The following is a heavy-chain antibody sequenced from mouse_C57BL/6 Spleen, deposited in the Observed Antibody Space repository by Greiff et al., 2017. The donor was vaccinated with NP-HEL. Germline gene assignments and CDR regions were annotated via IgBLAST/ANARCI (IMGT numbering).Heavy chain of an antibody. CDR1: GYTFTSYW. J-gene: IGHJ2*01. V-gene: IGHV1-69*01. CDR2: IDPSDSYT. D-gene: IGHD1-1*01. Sequence: QVQLQQPGAELVMPGASVKLSCKASGYTFTSYWMHWVKQRPGQGLEWIGEIDPSDSYTNYNQKFKGKSTLTVDKSSSTAYMQLSSLTSEDSAVYYCARPTVESYYFDYWGQGTTLTVSS. CDR3: ARPTVESYYFDY.